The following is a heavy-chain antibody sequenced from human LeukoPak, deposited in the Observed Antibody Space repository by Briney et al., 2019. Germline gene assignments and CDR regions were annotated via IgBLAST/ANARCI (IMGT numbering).Heavy chain of an antibody. D-gene: IGHD3-10*01. CDR1: GFTFSSYG. CDR2: ISYDGSNK. J-gene: IGHJ4*02. V-gene: IGHV3-30*18. Sequence: GGSLRLSCAASGFTFSSYGMHWVRQAPGKGLEWVAVISYDGSNKYYADSMKGRFTISRDNSKNTLYLQMNSLRAEDTAVYYCAKDYRLWFGEFLFDYWGQGTLVTVSS. CDR3: AKDYRLWFGEFLFDY.